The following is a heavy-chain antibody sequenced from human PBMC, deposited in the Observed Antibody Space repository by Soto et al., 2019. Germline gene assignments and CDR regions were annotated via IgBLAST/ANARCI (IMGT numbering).Heavy chain of an antibody. CDR2: IYGSGST. D-gene: IGHD6-19*01. CDR1: GGSITGYY. J-gene: IGHJ4*02. V-gene: IGHV4-59*12. CDR3: ARASLAEGPEAY. Sequence: SETLSLTCSVSGGSITGYYWNWIRQPPGKGLEWVGHIYGSGSTNYNPSLQSRVTISVDTSKIQFSLNLTSVTAADTAVYYCARASLAEGPEAYWGQGILVTVSS.